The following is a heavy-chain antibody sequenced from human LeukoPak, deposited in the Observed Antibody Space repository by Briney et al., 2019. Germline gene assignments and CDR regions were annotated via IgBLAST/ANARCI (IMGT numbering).Heavy chain of an antibody. CDR2: INSDGSRT. CDR1: GFTFTSYW. V-gene: IGHV3-74*01. J-gene: IGHJ3*02. D-gene: IGHD3-22*01. Sequence: PGGSLRLSCAASGFTFTSYWMHWVRQAPGKGLVWVSRINSDGSRTSYADSVKGRFTISRDNAKNTLYLQMNSLRAEDTAVYYCARDGELTMIVGNDAFDIWGQGTMVTVSS. CDR3: ARDGELTMIVGNDAFDI.